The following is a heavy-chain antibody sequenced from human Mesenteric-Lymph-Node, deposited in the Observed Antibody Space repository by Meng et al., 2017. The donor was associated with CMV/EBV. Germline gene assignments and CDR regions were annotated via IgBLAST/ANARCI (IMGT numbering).Heavy chain of an antibody. Sequence: SETLSLTCTVSRASISGYYWSWIRQPPGKGLEWIGNIYYTGSTNRKPSLQSRVTLSVDTSKNQFSLKLTSVTAADTAVYYCARVGGYGSHNYYNGFDIWGQGTTVTVSS. J-gene: IGHJ3*02. D-gene: IGHD3-10*01. CDR1: RASISGYY. CDR2: IYYTGST. V-gene: IGHV4-59*01. CDR3: ARVGGYGSHNYYNGFDI.